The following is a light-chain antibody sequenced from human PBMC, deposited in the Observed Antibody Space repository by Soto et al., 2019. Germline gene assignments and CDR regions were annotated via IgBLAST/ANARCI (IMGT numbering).Light chain of an antibody. V-gene: IGKV3-20*01. CDR1: QSVSSSY. Sequence: EIVLTQSPATLSLSPGERATLSCRASQSVSSSYLAWYQQKPGRAPRLLIYGASSRPTGIPDRFSGSGSGTDFTLTISRLEPEDFAVYYCQQYGSSSTFGQGTRLEI. J-gene: IGKJ5*01. CDR3: QQYGSSST. CDR2: GAS.